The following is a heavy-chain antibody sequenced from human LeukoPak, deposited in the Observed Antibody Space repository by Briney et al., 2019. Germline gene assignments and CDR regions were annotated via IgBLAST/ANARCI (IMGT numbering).Heavy chain of an antibody. V-gene: IGHV1-69*04. CDR3: ASTAAPRITMIVGADITGAFDI. CDR2: IIPILGIA. D-gene: IGHD3-22*01. CDR1: GGTFISYA. Sequence: SVKLSCKASGGTFISYAISWERQAPGQGLEWMGRIIPILGIANYAQKFQGRVTITADKSTSTAYMELSSLRSEDTAVYYCASTAAPRITMIVGADITGAFDIWGQGTMVTVSS. J-gene: IGHJ3*02.